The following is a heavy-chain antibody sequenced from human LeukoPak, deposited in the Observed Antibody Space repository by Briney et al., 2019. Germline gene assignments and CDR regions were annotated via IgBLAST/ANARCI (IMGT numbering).Heavy chain of an antibody. J-gene: IGHJ2*01. CDR3: ARDVTYGSFDL. CDR1: LFTFSSYG. Sequence: GRSLRLSCAASLFTFSSYGMHWVRQAPGKGLEWVAVISYDGSNTYYADSVKGRFTISRDNSKNSLYLQMNSLRAEDTAVYYCARDVTYGSFDLWGRGTLVTVSS. V-gene: IGHV3-30*03. CDR2: ISYDGSNT. D-gene: IGHD2-21*02.